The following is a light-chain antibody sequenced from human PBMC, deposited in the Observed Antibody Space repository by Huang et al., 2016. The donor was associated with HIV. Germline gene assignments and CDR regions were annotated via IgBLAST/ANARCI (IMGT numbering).Light chain of an antibody. CDR1: QSISSY. CDR2: ASS. Sequence: DIEMAQSPSSLSASVGDRVTITCRASQSISSYLNWYQQKTGKAPKLLIYASSRLQRGAPTRISGSDSTTVCTLTSSSMQPEDFATYYCQQSNRTPQTFGQGTKVEIK. V-gene: IGKV1-39*01. J-gene: IGKJ1*01. CDR3: QQSNRTPQT.